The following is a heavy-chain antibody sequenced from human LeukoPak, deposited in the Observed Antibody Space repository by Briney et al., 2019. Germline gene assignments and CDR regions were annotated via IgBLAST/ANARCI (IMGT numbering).Heavy chain of an antibody. Sequence: GGSLRLSCAASGFTFSSYSMNWVRQAPGKGLEWVASISSSSSYIYYADSVKGRFTISRDNAKNSLYLQMNSLRAEDTAVYYCARDTVSDAFDIWGQGTMVTVSS. CDR3: ARDTVSDAFDI. CDR1: GFTFSSYS. CDR2: ISSSSSYI. J-gene: IGHJ3*02. D-gene: IGHD5/OR15-5a*01. V-gene: IGHV3-21*01.